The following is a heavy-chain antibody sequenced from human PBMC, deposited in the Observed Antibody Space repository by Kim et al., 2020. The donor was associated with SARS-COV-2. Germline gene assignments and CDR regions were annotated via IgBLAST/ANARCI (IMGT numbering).Heavy chain of an antibody. CDR3: ARGRGYDSSGYYRD. V-gene: IGHV3-30*01. D-gene: IGHD3-22*01. CDR2: LSYDGTTK. J-gene: IGHJ4*02. CDR1: GFAFSTYA. Sequence: GGSLRLSCAASGFAFSTYALHWVRQAPGKGLEWVAVLSYDGTTKYYADSVKGRFTISRDTSKNTLYLQMTSLRAEDTAVYHCARGRGYDSSGYYRDWGQGTLVTVSS.